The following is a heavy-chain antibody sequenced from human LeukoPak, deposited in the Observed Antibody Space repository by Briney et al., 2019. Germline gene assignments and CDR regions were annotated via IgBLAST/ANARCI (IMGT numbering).Heavy chain of an antibody. D-gene: IGHD2-8*01. V-gene: IGHV4-39*07. CDR2: IYYSGST. CDR1: GGSISSSSYY. J-gene: IGHJ4*02. Sequence: PSETLSLTCTVSGGSISSSSYYWGWIRQPPGKGLEWIGSIYYSGSTYYNPSLKSRVTISVDTSKNQFSLKLSSVTAADTAVYYCARGSGDILPYWGQGTLVTVSS. CDR3: ARGSGDILPY.